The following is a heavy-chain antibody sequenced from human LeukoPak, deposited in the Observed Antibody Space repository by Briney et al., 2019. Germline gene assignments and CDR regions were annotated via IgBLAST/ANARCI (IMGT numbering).Heavy chain of an antibody. CDR3: ARAAMAGTSPPDY. CDR1: GGTFSSYA. V-gene: IGHV1-69*01. Sequence: SVKVSCKASGGTFSSYAISWVRQAPGQGLEWMGGIIPIFGTANNAQKFQGRVTITADESTSTAYMELSSLRSEDTAVYYCARAAMAGTSPPDYWGQGTLVTVSS. J-gene: IGHJ4*02. D-gene: IGHD6-19*01. CDR2: IIPIFGTA.